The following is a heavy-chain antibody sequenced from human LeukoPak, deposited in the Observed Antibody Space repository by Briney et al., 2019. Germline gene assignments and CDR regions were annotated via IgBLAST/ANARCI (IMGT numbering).Heavy chain of an antibody. Sequence: GGSLRLSCTASGFTFGDYAMSWVRQAPGKGLEWVGFIRSKAYGGTTEYAASVKGRFTISRDDSKSIAYLQMNSLKTEDTAVYYCTKGRVLPCDYWGQGTPVTVSS. J-gene: IGHJ4*02. CDR1: GFTFGDYA. D-gene: IGHD3-10*01. CDR3: TKGRVLPCDY. CDR2: IRSKAYGGTT. V-gene: IGHV3-49*04.